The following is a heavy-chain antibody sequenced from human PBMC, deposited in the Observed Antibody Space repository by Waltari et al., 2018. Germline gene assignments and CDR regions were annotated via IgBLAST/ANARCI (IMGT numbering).Heavy chain of an antibody. CDR1: GGSISSVNYY. Sequence: QLQMQESGPRLVKPSETLSLTYTVSGGSISSVNYYWGYIRQPPGKGLEGIGIINYSGTTYYNPSLKSRVIISADTSKNQFALQLSPVTAADTAVYYCARFSQVTASSLLDFWGQGTLVTVSS. D-gene: IGHD2-21*02. CDR3: ARFSQVTASSLLDF. CDR2: INYSGTT. J-gene: IGHJ4*02. V-gene: IGHV4-39*01.